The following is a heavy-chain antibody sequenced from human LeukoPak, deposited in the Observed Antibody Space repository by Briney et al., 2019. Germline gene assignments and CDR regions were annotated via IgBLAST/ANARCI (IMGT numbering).Heavy chain of an antibody. J-gene: IGHJ3*02. Sequence: ASVKVSCKASGGSFSSYAISWVRQAPGQGLGWMGGIIHIFGTANGAQKFQGRVKLTADESTSTAYMELSTLSSEDTAVYHCARKASSTSGYAFDIWGQGTMVTVSS. CDR3: ARKASSTSGYAFDI. CDR1: GGSFSSYA. CDR2: IIHIFGTA. V-gene: IGHV1-69*01. D-gene: IGHD2-2*01.